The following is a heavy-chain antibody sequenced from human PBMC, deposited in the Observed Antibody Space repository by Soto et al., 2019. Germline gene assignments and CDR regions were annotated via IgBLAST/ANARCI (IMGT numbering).Heavy chain of an antibody. Sequence: PSETLSLTCAVYGGSFSGYYWSWIRQPPGKGLEWIGEINHSGSTNYNPSLKSRVTISVDTSKNQFSLKLSSVTAADTAVYYCARRLYSSTRYYYYYYMDVWGKGTTVTVSS. D-gene: IGHD6-13*01. CDR3: ARRLYSSTRYYYYYYMDV. V-gene: IGHV4-34*01. J-gene: IGHJ6*03. CDR1: GGSFSGYY. CDR2: INHSGST.